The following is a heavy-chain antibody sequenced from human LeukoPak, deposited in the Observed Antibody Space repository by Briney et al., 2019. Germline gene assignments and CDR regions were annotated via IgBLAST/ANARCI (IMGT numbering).Heavy chain of an antibody. D-gene: IGHD2-15*01. CDR1: GYTFTGHH. CDR3: ARRSSYHLDY. V-gene: IGHV1-2*02. J-gene: IGHJ4*02. CDR2: INPNSGGT. Sequence: ASVTVSCNASGYTFTGHHLHWVRQAPGQGLEWMAWINPNSGGTNYEQNFQGRVTVTSDTSISTVYMELSGLISDDTAVYYGARRSSYHLDYWGQGTLVTVSS.